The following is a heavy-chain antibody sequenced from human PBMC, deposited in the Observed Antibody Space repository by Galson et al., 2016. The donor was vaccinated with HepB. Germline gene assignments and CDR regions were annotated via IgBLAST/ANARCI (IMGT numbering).Heavy chain of an antibody. CDR3: VKGGPITLTMRRYFDL. D-gene: IGHD4-17*01. V-gene: IGHV3-23*01. J-gene: IGHJ2*01. CDR1: GFRFSDYI. CDR2: ISGSGEST. Sequence: SLRLSCAASGFRFSDYIMSWVRQAPGKGLEWVSAISGSGESTYYAGSMKGRVDISRENSKNTFFLEMNSMRADDTDVYYCVKGGPITLTMRRYFDLWGRGTLVTVSS.